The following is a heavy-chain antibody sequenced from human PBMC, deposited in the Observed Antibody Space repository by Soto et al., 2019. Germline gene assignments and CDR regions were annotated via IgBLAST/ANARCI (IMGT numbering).Heavy chain of an antibody. V-gene: IGHV1-3*01. J-gene: IGHJ4*02. D-gene: IGHD5-18*01. Sequence: ASVKVSCKASGYTFTNYAIHWVRQAPGQRLEWMGWIDPGHGNTKYSQKFQGRVTITRDTSANTAYMDLSSLTSEDMAIYYCARGGNSYGLLDFWGQATLVTVAS. CDR2: IDPGHGNT. CDR1: GYTFTNYA. CDR3: ARGGNSYGLLDF.